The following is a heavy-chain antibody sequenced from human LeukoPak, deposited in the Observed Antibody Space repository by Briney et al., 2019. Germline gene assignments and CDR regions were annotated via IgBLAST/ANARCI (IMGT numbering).Heavy chain of an antibody. J-gene: IGHJ6*02. Sequence: ASVKVSCKASGYTFTDHYIHWIRQAPGQGLEWMGWINCNTGGTNYAKKFQGRVTMTRDTSISTVHLELSRLKSDDTAVYYCATYCSSISCYPYYSMEVWGQGTTVTVSS. V-gene: IGHV1-2*02. CDR2: INCNTGGT. D-gene: IGHD2-2*01. CDR1: GYTFTDHY. CDR3: ATYCSSISCYPYYSMEV.